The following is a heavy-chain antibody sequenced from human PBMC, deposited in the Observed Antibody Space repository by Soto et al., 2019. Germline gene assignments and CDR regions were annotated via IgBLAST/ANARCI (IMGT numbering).Heavy chain of an antibody. CDR2: INDSGST. V-gene: IGHV4-34*01. CDR1: GGSFSGYY. CDR3: ARGTGTTWPFDY. Sequence: SETLSLTCAVYGGSFSGYYWSWIRQPPGKGLEWMGEINDSGSTNYNPSLKSRVTISVDTSKNQFSLKLSSVTAADTAVYYCARGTGTTWPFDYWGQGTLVTVSS. J-gene: IGHJ4*02. D-gene: IGHD1-7*01.